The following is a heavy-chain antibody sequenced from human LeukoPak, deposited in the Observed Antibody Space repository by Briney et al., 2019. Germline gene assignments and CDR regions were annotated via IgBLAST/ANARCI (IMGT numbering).Heavy chain of an antibody. CDR2: IHYSGST. CDR3: AREYYYDSSGYYPPHAFDI. J-gene: IGHJ3*02. Sequence: SETLSLTCTVSGGSVRSYSYYWSWIRQPPGKGLEWIGNIHYSGSTNYSPSLKSRVTMSVDTSKNRFSLKLSSVTAADTAVYYCAREYYYDSSGYYPPHAFDIWGQGTMVTVSS. V-gene: IGHV4-61*01. D-gene: IGHD3-22*01. CDR1: GGSVRSYSYY.